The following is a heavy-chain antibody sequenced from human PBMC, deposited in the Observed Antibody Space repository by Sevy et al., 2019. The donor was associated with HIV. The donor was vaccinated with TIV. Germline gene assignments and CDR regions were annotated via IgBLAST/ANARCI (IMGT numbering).Heavy chain of an antibody. V-gene: IGHV1-8*01. CDR2: MNPNSGNT. Sequence: ASVNVSCKASGYTFTSYDINWVRQATGQGLEWMGWMNPNSGNTGYAQKFQGRVTMTRNTSISTAYMELSSLRSEDTAVYYCARVGPYGEYFDYWGQGTLVTVSS. CDR3: ARVGPYGEYFDY. J-gene: IGHJ4*02. CDR1: GYTFTSYD. D-gene: IGHD4-17*01.